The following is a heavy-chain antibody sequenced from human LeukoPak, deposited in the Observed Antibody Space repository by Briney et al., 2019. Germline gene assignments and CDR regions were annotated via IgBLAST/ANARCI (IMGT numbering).Heavy chain of an antibody. D-gene: IGHD3-10*01. CDR3: ARLEGAGTYFDY. CDR2: IYPADSDT. CDR1: GYRFTNYW. Sequence: GESLKISCKGSGYRFTNYWIGWVRQMPGRGLEWMGIIYPADSDTRYSPSLQGQITISSDKSLTTAYLQWSSLKASDTAMYHCARLEGAGTYFDYWGQGTLVSVSS. V-gene: IGHV5-51*01. J-gene: IGHJ4*02.